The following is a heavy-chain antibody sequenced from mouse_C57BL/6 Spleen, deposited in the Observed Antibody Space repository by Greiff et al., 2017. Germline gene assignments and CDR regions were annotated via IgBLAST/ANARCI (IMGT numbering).Heavy chain of an antibody. V-gene: IGHV1-15*01. CDR2: IDPETGGT. Sequence: QVQLQQYGAELVRPGASVTLSCKASGYTFTDYEMHWVKQTPVHGLEWIGAIDPETGGTAYDQKFKGKAILTADKSSSSAYMELRSLTSEDSAVYYGTALYYGSSYLCDMDDWGTGTSVTVSS. CDR1: GYTFTDYE. J-gene: IGHJ4*01. D-gene: IGHD1-1*01. CDR3: TALYYGSSYLCDMDD.